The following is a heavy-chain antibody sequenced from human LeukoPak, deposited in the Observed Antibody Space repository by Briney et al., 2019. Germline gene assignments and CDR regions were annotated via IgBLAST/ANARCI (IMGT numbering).Heavy chain of an antibody. D-gene: IGHD5-12*01. CDR1: GYTFTSYD. J-gene: IGHJ4*02. Sequence: ASVKVSCKASGYTFTSYDINWVRQATGQGLEWMGWMNPNSGNTGYAQKFQGRVTTTRNTSISTAYMELSSLRSEDTAVYYCARVKYSGYDVDYWGQGTLVTVSS. CDR3: ARVKYSGYDVDY. CDR2: MNPNSGNT. V-gene: IGHV1-8*01.